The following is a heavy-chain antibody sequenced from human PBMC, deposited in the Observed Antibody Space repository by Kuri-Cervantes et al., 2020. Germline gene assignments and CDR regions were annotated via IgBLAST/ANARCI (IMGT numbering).Heavy chain of an antibody. CDR2: IKQDGSEK. CDR1: GFTFSSYW. Sequence: GGSLRLSCAASGFTFSSYWMSWVRQAPGKGLEWVANIKQDGSEKYYVDSVKGRFTISRDNAKNSLYLQMNSLRAEDTAVYYCARGGYCSGGSCYRRGDWFDPWGQGTLVTVSS. J-gene: IGHJ5*02. CDR3: ARGGYCSGGSCYRRGDWFDP. D-gene: IGHD2-15*01. V-gene: IGHV3-7*01.